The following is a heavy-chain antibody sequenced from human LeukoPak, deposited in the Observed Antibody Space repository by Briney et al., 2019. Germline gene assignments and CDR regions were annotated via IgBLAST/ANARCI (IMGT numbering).Heavy chain of an antibody. CDR3: ARGPMVRGVFIRRSKSGYFDY. CDR1: EFTFSDYY. CDR2: ISSTASTK. D-gene: IGHD3-10*01. J-gene: IGHJ4*02. Sequence: GGSLRLSCAASEFTFSDYYMSWIRQAPGKGLAWVSYISSTASTKYYADSVKGRFTISRDNAKNSLYLQMNSLRAEDTAVYYCARGPMVRGVFIRRSKSGYFDYWGQGTLVTVSS. V-gene: IGHV3-11*04.